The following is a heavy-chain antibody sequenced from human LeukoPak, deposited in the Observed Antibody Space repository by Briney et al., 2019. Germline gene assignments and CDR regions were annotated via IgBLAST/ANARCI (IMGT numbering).Heavy chain of an antibody. D-gene: IGHD3-16*01. CDR3: ARLVMGELYYYYMDV. CDR1: GGSISSSSYY. J-gene: IGHJ6*03. V-gene: IGHV4-39*07. CDR2: IYYSGST. Sequence: SETLSLTCTVSGGSISSSSYYWGWIRQPPGKGLEWIGSIYYSGSTYYNPSLKSRVTISVDTSKNQFSLKLSSVTAADTAVYYCARLVMGELYYYYMDVWGKGTTVTISS.